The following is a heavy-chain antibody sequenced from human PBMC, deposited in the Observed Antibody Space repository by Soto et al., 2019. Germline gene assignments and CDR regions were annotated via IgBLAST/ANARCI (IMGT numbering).Heavy chain of an antibody. Sequence: GGSLRLSSAASGFTFSSYGMHWVRQAPGKGLEWVAVISYDGSNKYYADSVKGRFTISRDNSKNTLYLQMNSLRAEDTAVYYCAKDSNLSSEVLRYFDWLLSTPNFDYWGQGTLVTVSS. CDR2: ISYDGSNK. J-gene: IGHJ4*02. D-gene: IGHD3-9*01. CDR3: AKDSNLSSEVLRYFDWLLSTPNFDY. CDR1: GFTFSSYG. V-gene: IGHV3-30*18.